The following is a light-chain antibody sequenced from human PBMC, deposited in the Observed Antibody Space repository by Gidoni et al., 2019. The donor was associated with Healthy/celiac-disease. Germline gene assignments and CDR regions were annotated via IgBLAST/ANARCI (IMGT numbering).Light chain of an antibody. Sequence: EVVMTQSPAIVSVSPGDTATLSCRASQAINSNLAWYQQRPGQAPRLLIHGASTRATGIPARFSGSGYGTEFTLTISSLQCEDFAVYYCHQYRNWPSLTFGGGTKVDIK. V-gene: IGKV3-15*01. CDR1: QAINSN. CDR2: GAS. J-gene: IGKJ4*01. CDR3: HQYRNWPSLT.